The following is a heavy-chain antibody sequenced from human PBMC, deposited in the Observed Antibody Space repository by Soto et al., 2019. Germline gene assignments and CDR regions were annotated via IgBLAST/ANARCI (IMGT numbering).Heavy chain of an antibody. J-gene: IGHJ3*02. Sequence: PGESLKISCKGSGYSFTSYRIGWVRQMPGKGLEWMGIIYPGDSDTRYSPSFQGQVTISADKSISTAYLQWSSLKASDTAMYYCARQLDSSGYYWAIWGQGTMVTVSS. D-gene: IGHD3-22*01. CDR3: ARQLDSSGYYWAI. CDR1: GYSFTSYR. V-gene: IGHV5-51*01. CDR2: IYPGDSDT.